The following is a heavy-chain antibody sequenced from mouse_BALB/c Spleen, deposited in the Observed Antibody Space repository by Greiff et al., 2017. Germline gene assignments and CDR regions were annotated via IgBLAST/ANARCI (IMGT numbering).Heavy chain of an antibody. D-gene: IGHD1-2*01. J-gene: IGHJ2*01. CDR2: ISSGGST. CDR1: GFTFSSYA. CDR3: ARVTTALDY. Sequence: EVNVVESGGGLVKPGGSLKLSCAASGFTFSSYAMSWVRQTPEKRLEWVASISSGGSTYYPDSVKGRFTISRGNARNILYLQMSSLRSEDTAMYYCARVTTALDYWGQGTTLTVSA. V-gene: IGHV5-6-5*01.